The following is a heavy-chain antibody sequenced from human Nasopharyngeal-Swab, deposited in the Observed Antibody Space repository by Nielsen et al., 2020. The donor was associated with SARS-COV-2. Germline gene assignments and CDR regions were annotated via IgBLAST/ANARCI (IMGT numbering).Heavy chain of an antibody. CDR3: ARGTVFGVANGMDV. V-gene: IGHV3-23*01. D-gene: IGHD3-3*01. J-gene: IGHJ6*02. Sequence: GGSLRLSCAASGITFSNAWMSWVRQAPGKGLEWVSVISGSGGSTYYADSVKGRFTISRDNSKNTLYLQMRSLRAEDTAVYYCARGTVFGVANGMDVWGQGTTVTVSS. CDR2: ISGSGGST. CDR1: GITFSNAW.